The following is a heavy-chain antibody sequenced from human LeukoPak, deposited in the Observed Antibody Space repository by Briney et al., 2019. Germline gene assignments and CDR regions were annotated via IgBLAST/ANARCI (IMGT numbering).Heavy chain of an antibody. J-gene: IGHJ4*02. V-gene: IGHV3-23*01. D-gene: IGHD2-2*03. Sequence: GGSLRLXCAASGFTFSSYAMSWVRQAPGKGLEWVSAISGSGGSTYYADSVKGRFTISRDNSKNTLYLQMDSLRAEDTAVYYCAKDGPGYCSSTSCYDPFDYWGQGTLVTVSS. CDR3: AKDGPGYCSSTSCYDPFDY. CDR2: ISGSGGST. CDR1: GFTFSSYA.